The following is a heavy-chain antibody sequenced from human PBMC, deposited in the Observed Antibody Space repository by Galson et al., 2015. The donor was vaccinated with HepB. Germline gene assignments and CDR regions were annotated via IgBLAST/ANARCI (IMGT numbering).Heavy chain of an antibody. CDR3: AREGAKRWSNAFDI. J-gene: IGHJ3*02. CDR2: ISYDGSNK. Sequence: SLRLSCAASGFTFSSYAMHWVRQAPGKGLEWVAVISYDGSNKYYADSVKGRFTISRDNSKNTLYLQMNSLRAEDTAVYYCAREGAKRWSNAFDIWGQGTMVTVSS. V-gene: IGHV3-30-3*01. CDR1: GFTFSSYA. D-gene: IGHD4-23*01.